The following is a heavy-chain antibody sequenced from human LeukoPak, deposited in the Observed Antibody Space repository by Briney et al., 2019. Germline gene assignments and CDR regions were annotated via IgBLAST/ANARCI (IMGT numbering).Heavy chain of an antibody. CDR2: ITSDGSST. J-gene: IGHJ4*02. V-gene: IGHV3-74*01. CDR1: GFTFSNHW. CDR3: IRSSGWPDY. D-gene: IGHD6-19*01. Sequence: GGSLRLSCAASGFTFSNHWMHWVRQAPGKGLLWVSRITSDGSSTVYADSVGGRFTISRDNAKNTLYLQMNSLRAEDTAVYYCIRSSGWPDYWGQGTLVTVSS.